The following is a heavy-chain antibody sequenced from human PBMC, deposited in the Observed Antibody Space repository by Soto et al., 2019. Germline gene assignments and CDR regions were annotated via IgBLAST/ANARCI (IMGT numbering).Heavy chain of an antibody. V-gene: IGHV4-39*01. CDR2: IYYSGYT. CDR3: ARHNGPLYVGYYYDMDV. CDR1: GGSISSSYY. Sequence: SETLPLTCAVSGGSISSSYYWGWIRQPPGKGLEWIGSIYYSGYTYYNPSLKSRVTISVDTSKNQFSLKLSSVTAADTAVYYCARHNGPLYVGYYYDMDVWGQGTTVTVSS. J-gene: IGHJ6*02. D-gene: IGHD3-16*01.